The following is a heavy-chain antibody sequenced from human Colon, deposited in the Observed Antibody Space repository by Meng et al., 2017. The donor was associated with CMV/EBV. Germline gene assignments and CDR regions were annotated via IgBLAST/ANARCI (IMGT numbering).Heavy chain of an antibody. Sequence: GESLKISCEGSGYTFTKYWVGWVRQVPGKGLEWMGIIYPGHSDTRYSPSFQGQVTISADKSISTAYLQWSSLKASDTAMYYCARRGGATDLWGQGTLVTVSS. V-gene: IGHV5-51*01. CDR3: ARRGGATDL. D-gene: IGHD1-26*01. CDR2: IYPGHSDT. J-gene: IGHJ5*02. CDR1: GYTFTKYW.